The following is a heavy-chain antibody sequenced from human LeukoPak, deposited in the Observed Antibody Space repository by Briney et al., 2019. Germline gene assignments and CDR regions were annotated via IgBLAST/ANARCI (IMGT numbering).Heavy chain of an antibody. Sequence: PGGSLRLSCAASGFTFSNSAMYWVRQAPGKGLEFVSVISTNGDRTYYADSVKGRFTISRDNSKNTLYLQMGSLRADDMAVYYCARGVAISSSGWYDTFDYWGQRALVTISS. CDR3: ARGVAISSSGWYDTFDY. CDR1: GFTFSNSA. J-gene: IGHJ4*02. V-gene: IGHV3-64*02. CDR2: ISTNGDRT. D-gene: IGHD6-19*01.